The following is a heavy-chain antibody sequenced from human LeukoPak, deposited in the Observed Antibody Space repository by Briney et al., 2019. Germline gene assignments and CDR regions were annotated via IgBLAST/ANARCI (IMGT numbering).Heavy chain of an antibody. V-gene: IGHV3-9*01. J-gene: IGHJ4*02. CDR1: GFTFDDYA. CDR2: ISWNSGSI. CDR3: ARDTYYYDSSGYLGNY. Sequence: GGSLRLSCAASGFTFDDYAMHWVRQAPGEGLEWVSGISWNSGSIGYADSVKGRFTISRDNSKNTLYLQMNSLRAEDTAVYYCARDTYYYDSSGYLGNYWGQGTLVTVSS. D-gene: IGHD3-22*01.